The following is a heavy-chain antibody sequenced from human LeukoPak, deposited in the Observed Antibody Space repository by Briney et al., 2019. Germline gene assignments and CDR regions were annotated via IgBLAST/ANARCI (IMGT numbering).Heavy chain of an antibody. Sequence: ASVKVSCKASGYSLIGYYMHGVRQAPGQGLERMGWINPNSGGTKYAQKFQGRVTMTRDTSISTAYMEMSRMRSDDTAVYYCARDVSIVGVVMENGGRRTGLDYWGQGALVTVSS. J-gene: IGHJ4*02. V-gene: IGHV1-2*02. CDR3: ARDVSIVGVVMENGGRRTGLDY. D-gene: IGHD3-3*01. CDR2: INPNSGGT. CDR1: GYSLIGYY.